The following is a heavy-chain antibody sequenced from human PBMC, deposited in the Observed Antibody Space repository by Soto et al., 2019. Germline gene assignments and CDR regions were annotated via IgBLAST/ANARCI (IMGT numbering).Heavy chain of an antibody. CDR1: GGSFSGYI. V-gene: IGHV4-34*01. CDR2: INHSGSA. D-gene: IGHD1-26*01. Sequence: PSETLSLTCDFNGGSFSGYIWTLIRQTPGKGLQWIGQINHSGSAVYNPSLRDRVTISAMSNNQFSLDLSSVTAADTAVYYCARVSGSYYYGMDVWGQGTTVTVSS. CDR3: ARVSGSYYYGMDV. J-gene: IGHJ6*02.